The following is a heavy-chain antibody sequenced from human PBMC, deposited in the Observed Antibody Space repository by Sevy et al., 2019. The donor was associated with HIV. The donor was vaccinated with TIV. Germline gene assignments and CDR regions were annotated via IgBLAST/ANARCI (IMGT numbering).Heavy chain of an antibody. D-gene: IGHD5-12*01. V-gene: IGHV1-8*01. CDR1: GYTFTSYD. J-gene: IGHJ6*02. Sequence: ASVKVSCKASGYTFTSYDINWVRQATGQGLEWMGWMNPNSGNTGYAQKFQGRVTMTRNTSISTAYMELSSLRSEDTAVYYRARGGVEMATNYGMDVWGQGTTVTVSS. CDR2: MNPNSGNT. CDR3: ARGGVEMATNYGMDV.